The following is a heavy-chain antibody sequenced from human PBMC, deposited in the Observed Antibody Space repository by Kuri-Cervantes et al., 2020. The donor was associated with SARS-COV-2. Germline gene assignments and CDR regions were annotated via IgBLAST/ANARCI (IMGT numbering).Heavy chain of an antibody. CDR3: AREPTTGYYGMDV. V-gene: IGHV3-53*05. CDR2: IYSGGST. Sequence: GESLKISCAASGFTVSSNYMSWVRQAPGKGLEWVSVIYSGGSTYYADSVKGRFTVSRDNSKNTLYLQMNSLRAEDTAVYYCAREPTTGYYGMDVWGQGTTVTVSS. J-gene: IGHJ6*02. D-gene: IGHD1-26*01. CDR1: GFTVSSNY.